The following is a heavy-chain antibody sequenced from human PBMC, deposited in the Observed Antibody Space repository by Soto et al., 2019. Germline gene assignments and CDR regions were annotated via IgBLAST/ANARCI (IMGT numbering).Heavy chain of an antibody. J-gene: IGHJ3*02. V-gene: IGHV1-69*02. D-gene: IGHD3-10*01. CDR1: GGTFSSYT. CDR3: ARALESPGIYDAFDI. CDR2: IIPILGIA. Sequence: GASVKVSCKASGGTFSSYTISWVRQAPGQGLEWMGRIIPILGIANYAQKLQGRVTITADKSTSTAYMELSSLRSEDTAVYYCARALESPGIYDAFDIWGQGTMVT.